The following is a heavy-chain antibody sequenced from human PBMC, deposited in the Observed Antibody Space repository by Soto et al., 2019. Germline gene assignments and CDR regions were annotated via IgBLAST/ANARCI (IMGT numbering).Heavy chain of an antibody. CDR3: TRERFDP. CDR2: IKADGSST. V-gene: IGHV3-74*01. Sequence: GGSLRLSCAASGFTFSNYWMHWVRQAPGKGLVWVSRIKADGSSTNYADSVKGRFTISRDNAKNTLYLVINSLRVEDTAVYFCTRERFDPWGQGTLVTVS. J-gene: IGHJ5*02. CDR1: GFTFSNYW.